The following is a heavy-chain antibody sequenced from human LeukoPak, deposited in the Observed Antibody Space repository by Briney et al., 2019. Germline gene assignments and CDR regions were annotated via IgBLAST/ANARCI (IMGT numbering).Heavy chain of an antibody. V-gene: IGHV4-39*01. D-gene: IGHD6-19*01. CDR3: ARLGYSSGWYGSLYYYYGMDV. J-gene: IGHJ6*02. CDR2: IYYSGST. Sequence: PSETLSLTCTVSGGSISSSSYYWGWIRQPPGKGLEWIGSIYYSGSTYYNPSLKSRVTISVDTSKNQFSLKLSSVTAADTAVYYCARLGYSSGWYGSLYYYYGMDVWGQGTTVTVSS. CDR1: GGSISSSSYY.